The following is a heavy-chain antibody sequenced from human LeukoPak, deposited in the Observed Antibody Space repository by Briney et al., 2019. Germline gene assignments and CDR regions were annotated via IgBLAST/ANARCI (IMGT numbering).Heavy chain of an antibody. CDR3: AKTRAETYDSSGYYPFPFDY. CDR2: ISYDGSNK. J-gene: IGHJ4*02. Sequence: GRSLRLSCAASGFTFSSYAMHWVRQAPGKGLEWVAVISYDGSNKYYADSVKGRFTISRDNSKNTLYLQMNSLRAEDTAVYYCAKTRAETYDSSGYYPFPFDYWGQGTLVIVSS. V-gene: IGHV3-30-3*02. CDR1: GFTFSSYA. D-gene: IGHD3-22*01.